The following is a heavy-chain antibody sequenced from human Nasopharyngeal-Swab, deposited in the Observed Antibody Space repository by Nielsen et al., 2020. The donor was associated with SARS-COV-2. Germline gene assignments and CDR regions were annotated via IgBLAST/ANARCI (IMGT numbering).Heavy chain of an antibody. D-gene: IGHD3-9*01. V-gene: IGHV3-11*04. CDR3: AREGHYDILTGYYHPRNWFDP. J-gene: IGHJ5*02. Sequence: GGSLRLSCAASGFTFSDYYMSWIRQAPGKGLEWVSYISSSGSTIYYADSVKGRFTISRDNAKNSLYLQMNSLRAEDTAVYYCAREGHYDILTGYYHPRNWFDPWGQGTLVTVSS. CDR2: ISSSGSTI. CDR1: GFTFSDYY.